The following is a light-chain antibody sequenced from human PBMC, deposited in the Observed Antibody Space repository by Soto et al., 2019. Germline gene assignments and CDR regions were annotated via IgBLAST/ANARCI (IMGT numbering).Light chain of an antibody. J-gene: IGKJ3*01. V-gene: IGKV1-8*01. CDR2: AAS. CDR1: QGISSY. Sequence: AIRMTQSPSSFSASTGDRVTITCRASQGISSYLAWYQQKPGKAPKLLLYAASTLQSGVPSRFIGSGSGTDFTLTISSLQSEDFTPYYCQQYYSYSFTFGPGTKVDVK. CDR3: QQYYSYSFT.